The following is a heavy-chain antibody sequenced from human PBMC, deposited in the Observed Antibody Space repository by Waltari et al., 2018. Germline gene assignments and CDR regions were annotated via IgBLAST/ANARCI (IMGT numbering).Heavy chain of an antibody. CDR1: GGPFGGYG. D-gene: IGHD7-27*01. J-gene: IGHJ6*03. CDR2: INPMFGIP. Sequence: VQLVQSGAEVRTPGSSVKVSCKASGGPFGGYGISWVRLVPGQRLEWMGVINPMFGIPDYSQKFQGRLTITADESTSTVYMELSSLTSEDTAVYYCATHKLGVSQHYYHMDVWGKGTPVTISS. V-gene: IGHV1-69*12. CDR3: ATHKLGVSQHYYHMDV.